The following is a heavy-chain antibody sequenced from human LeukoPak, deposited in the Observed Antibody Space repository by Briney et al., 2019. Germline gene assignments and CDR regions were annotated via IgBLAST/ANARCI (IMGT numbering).Heavy chain of an antibody. CDR3: VKDMKIKAAGYYFDY. D-gene: IGHD6-13*01. V-gene: IGHV3-30*18. CDR1: GFTFSDYG. Sequence: GGSLRLSCAASGFTFSDYGMHWVHQAPGKGLEWVAVIANDGRDKKYADSVRGRFTISRDNSKNTVYLQMSSLRAEDTAVFYCVKDMKIKAAGYYFDYWGQGTLVTVSS. J-gene: IGHJ4*02. CDR2: IANDGRDK.